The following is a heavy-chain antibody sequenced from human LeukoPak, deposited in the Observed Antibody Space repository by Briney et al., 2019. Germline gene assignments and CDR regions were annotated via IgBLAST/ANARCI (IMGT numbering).Heavy chain of an antibody. CDR3: VRGDGEDGYNSFAFDI. CDR2: IWHDGSNN. J-gene: IGHJ3*02. Sequence: PGRSLRLSCAASGFTFRRHGMHWVRQAPGKGLEWVAIIWHDGSNNYYADSVKGRFTISRDNSKNTLYLQMNSLRAEDTAVYYCVRGDGEDGYNSFAFDIWGQGTMVTVSS. V-gene: IGHV3-33*01. CDR1: GFTFRRHG. D-gene: IGHD5-24*01.